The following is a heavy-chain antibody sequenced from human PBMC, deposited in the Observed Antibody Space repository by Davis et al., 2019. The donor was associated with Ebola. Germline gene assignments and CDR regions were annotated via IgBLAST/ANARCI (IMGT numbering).Heavy chain of an antibody. J-gene: IGHJ4*02. CDR1: GFTFSGSA. CDR3: TLTMGSFDY. Sequence: ESLKISCAASGFTFSGSAMHWVRQASGKGLEWVGRIRSKANSYATAYAASVKGRFTISRDDSKNTAYLQMNSLKTEDTAVYYCTLTMGSFDYWGQGTLVTVSS. D-gene: IGHD3-10*01. V-gene: IGHV3-73*01. CDR2: IRSKANSYAT.